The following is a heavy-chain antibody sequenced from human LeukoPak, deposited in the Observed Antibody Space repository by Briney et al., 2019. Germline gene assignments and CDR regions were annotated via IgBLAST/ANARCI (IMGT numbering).Heavy chain of an antibody. D-gene: IGHD4-23*01. Sequence: SVKVSCKASGGTFSSYAISWVRQAPGQGFEWMGGIIPIFGTANYAQKFQGRVTITTDESTSTAYMELSSLRSEDTAVYYCARDLGYGGTQSGYWYFDLWGRGTLVTVSS. CDR1: GGTFSSYA. CDR3: ARDLGYGGTQSGYWYFDL. V-gene: IGHV1-69*05. CDR2: IIPIFGTA. J-gene: IGHJ2*01.